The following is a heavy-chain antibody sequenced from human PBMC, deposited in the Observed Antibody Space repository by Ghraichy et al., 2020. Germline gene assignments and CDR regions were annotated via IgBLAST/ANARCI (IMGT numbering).Heavy chain of an antibody. CDR2: MNPNSGNT. CDR3: ARESIAAAVVAFDI. V-gene: IGHV1-8*01. J-gene: IGHJ3*02. Sequence: ASVKVSCKASGYTFTSYDINWVRQATGQGLEWMRWMNPNSGNTGYAQNFQGRVTMTRNTSISTAYMELSSLRSEDTAVYYCARESIAAAVVAFDIWGQGTMVTVSS. CDR1: GYTFTSYD. D-gene: IGHD6-13*01.